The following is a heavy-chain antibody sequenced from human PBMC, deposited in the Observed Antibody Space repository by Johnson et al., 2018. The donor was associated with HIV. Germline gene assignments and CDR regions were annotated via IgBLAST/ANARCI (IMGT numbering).Heavy chain of an antibody. Sequence: EVQLVESGGGLVQPGGSLRLSCAASGFTVSSNYMSWVRQAPGKGLEWVSVIYSGGSTYYADSVKGRFTISRDNSKNTLYLQMNSLRAEDTAVYYCARSGLFVLVVYAPDVFDIWGQGTMVTVSS. CDR2: IYSGGST. J-gene: IGHJ3*02. CDR1: GFTVSSNY. CDR3: ARSGLFVLVVYAPDVFDI. D-gene: IGHD2-8*02. V-gene: IGHV3-66*01.